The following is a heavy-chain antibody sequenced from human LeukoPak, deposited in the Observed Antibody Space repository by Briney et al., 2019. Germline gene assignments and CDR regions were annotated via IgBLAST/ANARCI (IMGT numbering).Heavy chain of an antibody. CDR3: ARGGGLDV. Sequence: GGSLRLSCAASGFTFSSYWMNWARQAPGKGLEWVASINHNGNVNYYVDSVKGRFTISRDNAKNSLYLQRSNLRAEDTAVYFCARGGGLDVWGQGATVNVSS. J-gene: IGHJ6*02. V-gene: IGHV3-7*03. D-gene: IGHD3-16*01. CDR1: GFTFSSYW. CDR2: INHNGNVN.